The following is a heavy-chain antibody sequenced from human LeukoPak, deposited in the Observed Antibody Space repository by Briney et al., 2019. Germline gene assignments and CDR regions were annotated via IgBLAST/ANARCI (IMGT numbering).Heavy chain of an antibody. V-gene: IGHV1-2*06. D-gene: IGHD3-10*01. J-gene: IGHJ4*02. CDR1: GYTFTGYY. Sequence: GASVKVSCKASGYTFTGYYMHWVRQAPGQGLEWMGRINPNSGGTNYAQKFQGRVTMTRDTSISTAYMELSRLRSDDTAVYYCVTYYYGSGSYRTWHYWGQGTLVTVSS. CDR3: VTYYYGSGSYRTWHY. CDR2: INPNSGGT.